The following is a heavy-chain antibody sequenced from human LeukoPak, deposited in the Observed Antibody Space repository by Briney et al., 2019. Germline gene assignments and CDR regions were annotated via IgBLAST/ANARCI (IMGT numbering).Heavy chain of an antibody. CDR2: IYSSGNT. Sequence: SETLSLTCTVSGASISTYYWSWNRQPPGKGLEWIGYIYSSGNTNYNPSLKGRVTISVDTSKNQFSLKLSSVTAADTAMYYCARDPQGWVRFDSWGQGILVTVSS. D-gene: IGHD6-19*01. J-gene: IGHJ4*02. CDR1: GASISTYY. V-gene: IGHV4-59*01. CDR3: ARDPQGWVRFDS.